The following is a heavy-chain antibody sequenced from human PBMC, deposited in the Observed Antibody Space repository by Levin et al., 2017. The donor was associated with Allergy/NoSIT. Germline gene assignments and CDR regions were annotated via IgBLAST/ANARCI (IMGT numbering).Heavy chain of an antibody. CDR2: ISSRESAT. D-gene: IGHD2-15*01. J-gene: IGHJ4*02. V-gene: IGHV3-11*01. CDR1: GFTFSDHY. Sequence: SCAASGFTFSDHYMSWIRQAPGKGLEWVSSISSRESATYYADSVKGRFTISRDNAKNSLYLQMNNLRAEDTAVYYCAREGAGWDYWGQGTLVTVSS. CDR3: AREGAGWDY.